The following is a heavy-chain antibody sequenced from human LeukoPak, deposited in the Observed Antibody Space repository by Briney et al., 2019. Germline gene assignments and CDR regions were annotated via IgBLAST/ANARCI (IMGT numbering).Heavy chain of an antibody. J-gene: IGHJ4*02. CDR2: IIPIFVTA. V-gene: IGHV1-69*01. CDR3: ARGGIAAAGSFDY. CDR1: GGTFSSYA. D-gene: IGHD6-13*01. Sequence: GASVTVSCKASGGTFSSYAISWVRQAPGQGLEWMGGIIPIFVTANYAQRFQGRVTITADESTSTAYMELSSLRSEDTAVYYCARGGIAAAGSFDYWGQGTLVTVSS.